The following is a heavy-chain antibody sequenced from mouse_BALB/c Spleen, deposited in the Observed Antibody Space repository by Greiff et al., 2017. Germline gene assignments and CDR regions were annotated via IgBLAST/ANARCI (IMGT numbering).Heavy chain of an antibody. J-gene: IGHJ3*01. CDR3: ARDDGNYGVAY. Sequence: EVMLVESGGGLVKPGGSLKLSCAASGFTFSDYYMYWVRQTPEKRLEWVATISDGGSYTYYPDSVKGRFTISRDNAKNNLYLQMSSLKSEDTAMYYCARDDGNYGVAYWGQGTLVTVSA. CDR1: GFTFSDYY. V-gene: IGHV5-4*02. D-gene: IGHD2-1*01. CDR2: ISDGGSYT.